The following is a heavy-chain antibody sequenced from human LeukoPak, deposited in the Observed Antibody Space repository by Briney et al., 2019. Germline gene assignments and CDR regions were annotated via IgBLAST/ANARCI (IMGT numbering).Heavy chain of an antibody. J-gene: IGHJ5*02. V-gene: IGHV5-10-1*01. CDR1: GYSFTSNW. CDR2: IDPSDSYT. CDR3: ARQPEGTWFDP. D-gene: IGHD1-1*01. Sequence: GESLQISCKGSGYSFTSNWISWVRQLPGKGLEWMGRIDPSDSYTNYSPSFQGHVTISADKSISTAYLQWSSLKASDTAMYYCARQPEGTWFDPWGQGTLVTVSS.